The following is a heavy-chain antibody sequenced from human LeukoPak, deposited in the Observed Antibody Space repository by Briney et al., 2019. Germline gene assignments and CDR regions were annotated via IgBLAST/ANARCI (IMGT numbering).Heavy chain of an antibody. Sequence: ASVEVSCKASGYTFTSYDINWVRQATGQGLEWMGWMNPNSGNTGYAQKFQGRVTMTRNTSISTAYMELSSLRSEDTAVYYCARGKRLRCYYYYGMDVWGQGTTVTVSS. CDR3: ARGKRLRCYYYYGMDV. J-gene: IGHJ6*02. CDR1: GYTFTSYD. V-gene: IGHV1-8*01. D-gene: IGHD3-16*01. CDR2: MNPNSGNT.